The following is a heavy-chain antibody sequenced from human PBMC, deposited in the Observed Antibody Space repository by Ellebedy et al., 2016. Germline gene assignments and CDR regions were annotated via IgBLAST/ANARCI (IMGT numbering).Heavy chain of an antibody. CDR3: ARHTSSLLRYYYDSSGYSAHYYYGMDV. D-gene: IGHD3-22*01. J-gene: IGHJ6*02. V-gene: IGHV5-10-1*01. CDR2: IDPSDSYT. Sequence: KVSCXGSGYSFTSYWISWVRQMPGKGLEWMGRIDPSDSYTNYSPSFQGHVTISADKSISTAYLQWSSLKASDTAMYYCARHTSSLLRYYYDSSGYSAHYYYGMDVWGQGTTVTVSS. CDR1: GYSFTSYW.